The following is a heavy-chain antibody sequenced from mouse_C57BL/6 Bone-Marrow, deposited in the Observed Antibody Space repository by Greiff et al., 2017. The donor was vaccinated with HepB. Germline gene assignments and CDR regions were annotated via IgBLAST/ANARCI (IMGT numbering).Heavy chain of an antibody. J-gene: IGHJ1*03. CDR1: GFTFSSYA. V-gene: IGHV5-4*03. D-gene: IGHD2-5*01. CDR3: ARGGPTIVTTWYFDV. Sequence: EVKLVESGGGLVQPGGSLKLSCAASGFTFSSYAMSWVRQTPEKRLGWVATISDGGSYTYYPDNVKGRFTISRDNAKNNLYLQMSHLKSEDTAMYYCARGGPTIVTTWYFDVWGTGTTVTVSS. CDR2: ISDGGSYT.